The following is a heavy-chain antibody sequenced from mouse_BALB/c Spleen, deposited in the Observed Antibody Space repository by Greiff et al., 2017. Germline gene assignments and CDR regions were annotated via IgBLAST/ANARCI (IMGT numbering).Heavy chain of an antibody. CDR2: IDPETGGT. V-gene: IGHV1-15*01. Sequence: QVQLQQSGAELVRPGASVTLSCKASGYTFTDYEMHWVKQTPVHGLEWIGAIDPETGGTAYNQKFKGKATLTADKSSSTAYMELRSLTSEDSAVYYCTSGGLLSFAYWGQGTLVTVSA. D-gene: IGHD2-1*01. CDR3: TSGGLLSFAY. CDR1: GYTFTDYE. J-gene: IGHJ3*01.